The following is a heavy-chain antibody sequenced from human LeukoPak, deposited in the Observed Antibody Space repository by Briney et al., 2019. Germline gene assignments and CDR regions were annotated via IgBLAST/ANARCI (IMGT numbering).Heavy chain of an antibody. CDR2: FDPEDGET. Sequence: ASVKVSCKVSGYTLTELSMHWVRQAPGKGLEWMGGFDPEDGETIYAQKFQGRVTMTEDTSTDTAYMELSSLRSEDTAVCYCATPPPYNWNDGGPAPFDYWGQGTLVTVSS. J-gene: IGHJ4*02. D-gene: IGHD1-1*01. CDR1: GYTLTELS. CDR3: ATPPPYNWNDGGPAPFDY. V-gene: IGHV1-24*01.